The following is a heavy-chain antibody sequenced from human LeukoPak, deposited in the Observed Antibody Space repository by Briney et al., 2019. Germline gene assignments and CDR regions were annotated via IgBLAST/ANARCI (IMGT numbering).Heavy chain of an antibody. CDR3: AISRIAVTGTPLGY. D-gene: IGHD6-19*01. CDR2: INTYSGSP. V-gene: IGHV7-4-1*02. Sequence: ASVKVSCKASGYTFTTYAVNWVRQAPGQGLEWMGWINTYSGSPTYAQGFTGRFVFSLDTSVSTAYLQISSLKADDTAVYYCAISRIAVTGTPLGYWGQGTLVTVSS. J-gene: IGHJ4*02. CDR1: GYTFTTYA.